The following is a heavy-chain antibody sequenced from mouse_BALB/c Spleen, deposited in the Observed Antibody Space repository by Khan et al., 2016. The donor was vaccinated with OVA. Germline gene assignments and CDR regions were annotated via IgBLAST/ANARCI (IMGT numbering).Heavy chain of an antibody. CDR3: VRRGHYYGSFYWYFDV. Sequence: QVQLKESGPGLVAPSQSLSITCTVSGFSLTSYDISWIRQPPGKGLEWLGVIWTGGGTNYNSAFMSRLSIKKDNSKSQVFLKMNSLQTDDTAIYYCVRRGHYYGSFYWYFDVWGAGTMVTVSS. V-gene: IGHV2-9-2*01. J-gene: IGHJ1*01. D-gene: IGHD1-1*01. CDR2: IWTGGGT. CDR1: GFSLTSYD.